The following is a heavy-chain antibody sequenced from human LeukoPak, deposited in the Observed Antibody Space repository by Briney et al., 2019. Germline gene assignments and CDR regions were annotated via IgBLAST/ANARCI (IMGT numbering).Heavy chain of an antibody. D-gene: IGHD2/OR15-2a*01. CDR2: INPNSGAT. J-gene: IGHJ4*02. Sequence: GASVKVSCKASGYIFSGYYMHWVRQAPGQGLEWMAWINPNSGATNYAQKFQGRVTMTRDRTISTVYMELSSLGSDDTAVYYCARAIYSYSTPFDYWGQGTLVTVSS. CDR3: ARAIYSYSTPFDY. CDR1: GYIFSGYY. V-gene: IGHV1-2*02.